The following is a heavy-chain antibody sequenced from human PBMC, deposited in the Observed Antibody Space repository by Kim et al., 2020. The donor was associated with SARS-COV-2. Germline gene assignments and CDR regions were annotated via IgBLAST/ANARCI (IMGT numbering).Heavy chain of an antibody. Sequence: GGSLRLSCAASGFTFSSYGMHWVRQAPGKGLEWVAVIWYDGSNKYYADSVKGRFTISRDNSKNTLYLQMNSLRAEDTAVYYCARDTNWFSHYFDYWGQGTLVTVSS. D-gene: IGHD3-9*01. CDR3: ARDTNWFSHYFDY. CDR2: IWYDGSNK. CDR1: GFTFSSYG. V-gene: IGHV3-33*01. J-gene: IGHJ4*02.